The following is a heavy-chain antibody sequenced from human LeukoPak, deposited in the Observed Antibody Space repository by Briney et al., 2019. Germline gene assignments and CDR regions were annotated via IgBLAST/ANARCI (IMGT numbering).Heavy chain of an antibody. Sequence: GASVKVSCKASGYTFTSYDINWVRQATGQGLEWMGWMNPNSGNTGYAQKFQGRVTMTRNTSISTAYMELSSLRSEDTAVYYCARVEPVDTAKGRNWFDPWGQGTLVTVSS. D-gene: IGHD5-18*01. CDR2: MNPNSGNT. V-gene: IGHV1-8*01. CDR3: ARVEPVDTAKGRNWFDP. CDR1: GYTFTSYD. J-gene: IGHJ5*02.